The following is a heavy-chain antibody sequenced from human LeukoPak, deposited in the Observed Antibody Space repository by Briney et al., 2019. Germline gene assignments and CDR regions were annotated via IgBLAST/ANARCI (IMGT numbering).Heavy chain of an antibody. V-gene: IGHV3-30*02. D-gene: IGHD3-22*01. CDR1: GFIFSSDG. CDR3: AKLLHRDSYYDY. Sequence: AGSLRPSCAASGFIFSSDGMHWVRQAPGKGMEWVAVIRYDGINTYYADSVKGRFTISRDNSKNSLYLQMNSLRAEDTAVYYCAKLLHRDSYYDYWGQGALVTVSS. CDR2: IRYDGINT. J-gene: IGHJ4*02.